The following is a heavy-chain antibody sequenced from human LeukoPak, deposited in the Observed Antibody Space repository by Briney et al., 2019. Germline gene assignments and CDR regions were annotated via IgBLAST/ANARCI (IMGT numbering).Heavy chain of an antibody. J-gene: IGHJ6*02. CDR1: GGSFSGYY. CDR3: ARDYRSTIGGEYGMDV. Sequence: PSETLSLTCAVYGGSFSGYYWSWIRQPQPPGKGLEWIGEINHSGSTKYNPSLKSRATISVDTSKNQFSLKLSSVTAADTAVYYCARDYRSTIGGEYGMDVWGQGTTVTVSS. D-gene: IGHD3-16*01. CDR2: INHSGST. V-gene: IGHV4-34*01.